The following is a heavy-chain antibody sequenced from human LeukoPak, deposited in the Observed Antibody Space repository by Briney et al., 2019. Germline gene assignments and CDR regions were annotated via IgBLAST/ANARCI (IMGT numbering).Heavy chain of an antibody. CDR3: ARDQYYYDSSGYQFDY. V-gene: IGHV4-34*01. CDR1: GGSFSGYY. Sequence: SETLSLTCAVYGGSFSGYYWSWIRQPPGKGLEWIGEINHSGSTNYNPSLKSRVTISVDTSKNQFSLKLSSVTAADTAVYYCARDQYYYDSSGYQFDYWGQGTLVTVSS. J-gene: IGHJ4*02. CDR2: INHSGST. D-gene: IGHD3-22*01.